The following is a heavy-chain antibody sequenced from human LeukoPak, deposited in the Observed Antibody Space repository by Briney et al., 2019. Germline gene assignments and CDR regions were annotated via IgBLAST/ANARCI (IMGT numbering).Heavy chain of an antibody. CDR2: IIPILGIA. J-gene: IGHJ4*02. CDR3: ARETIPSSSSYFDY. D-gene: IGHD6-13*01. V-gene: IGHV1-69*04. CDR1: GDTFSSYT. Sequence: SVKVSCKASGDTFSSYTISWVRQAPGQGLEWMGRIIPILGIANYAQKFQGRVTITADKSTSAAYMELSSLRSEDTAVYYCARETIPSSSSYFDYWGQGTLVTVSS.